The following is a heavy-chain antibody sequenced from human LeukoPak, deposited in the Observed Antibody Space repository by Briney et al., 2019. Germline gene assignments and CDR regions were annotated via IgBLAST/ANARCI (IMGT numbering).Heavy chain of an antibody. J-gene: IGHJ4*02. CDR3: ATYCSSTSCYGGIDY. D-gene: IGHD2-2*01. V-gene: IGHV4-39*07. Sequence: SETLSLTCTVSGGSISSSSYYWGWIRQPPGKGLEWIASIYYSGSTYYNPSLKSRVTISVDTSKNQFSLKLSSVTAADTAVYYRATYCSSTSCYGGIDYWGQGTLVTVSS. CDR1: GGSISSSSYY. CDR2: IYYSGST.